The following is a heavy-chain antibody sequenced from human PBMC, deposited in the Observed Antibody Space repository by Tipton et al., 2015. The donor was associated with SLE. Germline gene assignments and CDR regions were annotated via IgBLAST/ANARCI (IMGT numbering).Heavy chain of an antibody. CDR1: GGSISSGYY. CDR2: IYHSGST. CDR3: ARDPTYSSSGGDY. D-gene: IGHD6-13*01. J-gene: IGHJ4*02. V-gene: IGHV4-38-2*02. Sequence: TLSLTCTVSGGSISSGYYWGWIRQPPGKGLEWIGSIYHSGSTYYNPSLKSRVTISVDTSKNQFSLKLSSVTAADTAVYYCARDPTYSSSGGDYWGQGTLVTVSS.